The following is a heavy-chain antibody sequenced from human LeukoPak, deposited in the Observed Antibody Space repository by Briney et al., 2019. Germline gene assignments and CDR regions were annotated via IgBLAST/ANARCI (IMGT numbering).Heavy chain of an antibody. J-gene: IGHJ6*02. CDR2: ISYDGSNK. CDR3: AKDLGSGTYYYYGMDV. Sequence: GGSLRLSCAASGFTFSSYGMHWVRQAPGKGLEWVAVISYDGSNKYYADSVKGRFTISRDNSKNTLYLQMNSPRAEDTAVYYCAKDLGSGTYYYYGMDVWGQGTTVTVSS. V-gene: IGHV3-30*18. CDR1: GFTFSSYG. D-gene: IGHD6-19*01.